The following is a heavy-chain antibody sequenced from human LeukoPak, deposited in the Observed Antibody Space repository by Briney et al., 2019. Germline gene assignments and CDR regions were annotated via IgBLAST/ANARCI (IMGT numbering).Heavy chain of an antibody. CDR1: GFTFSTYG. V-gene: IGHV3-30*18. Sequence: PGRSLRLSCAASGFTFSTYGMYWVRQAPGKGLEWVAIISYDGNDKYYADSVKGRFSISRDNSRNTLYLQMSSLKPEDTAVYYCAKDLRGYSSGWPADYWGQGTLVTVSS. CDR2: ISYDGNDK. CDR3: AKDLRGYSSGWPADY. D-gene: IGHD6-19*01. J-gene: IGHJ4*02.